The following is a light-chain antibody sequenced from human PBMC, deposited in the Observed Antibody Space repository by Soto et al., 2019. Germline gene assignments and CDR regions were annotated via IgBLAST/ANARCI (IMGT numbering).Light chain of an antibody. CDR3: AAWDDSLSVL. V-gene: IGLV1-47*01. J-gene: IGLJ1*01. CDR1: SSNIGSNY. Sequence: QSVLTQPPSASRTPGQRVTISCSGSSSNIGSNYVYWYQQLPGTAPKLLIYRNNQRPSGVPDRFSGSKSGTSASLAISGLRSEDEADYYCAAWDDSLSVLFGTGTKLTVL. CDR2: RNN.